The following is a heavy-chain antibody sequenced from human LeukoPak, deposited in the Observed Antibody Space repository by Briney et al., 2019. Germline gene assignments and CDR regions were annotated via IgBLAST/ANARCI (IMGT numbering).Heavy chain of an antibody. D-gene: IGHD3-10*01. CDR1: GGSFSGYY. V-gene: IGHV4-34*01. J-gene: IGHJ4*02. CDR3: ARGYDSGSYYRH. Sequence: KPSETLSLTCTVYGGSFSGYYWSWIRQPPGKGLEWIGEIDHSGSTNYNPSLKSRVTISVDTSKNQFSLKLSSVTAADTAVYYCARGYDSGSYYRHWGQGTLFTVSS. CDR2: IDHSGST.